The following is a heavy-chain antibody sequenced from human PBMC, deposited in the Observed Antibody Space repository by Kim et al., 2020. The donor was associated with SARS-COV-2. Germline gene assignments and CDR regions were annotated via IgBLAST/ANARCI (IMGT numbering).Heavy chain of an antibody. CDR3: ARGEMVAYYYYDMDG. CDR2: INPDSGDT. J-gene: IGHJ6*03. D-gene: IGHD2-8*01. V-gene: IGHV1-2*02. CDR1: GYTFSVYN. Sequence: ASVKVSCKASGYTFSVYNIHWVRQAPGQGLEWMGKINPDSGDTTYAQQFQGRVTMTRDTSISTAYLELARLRSDDTAVYYCARGEMVAYYYYDMDGWGKG.